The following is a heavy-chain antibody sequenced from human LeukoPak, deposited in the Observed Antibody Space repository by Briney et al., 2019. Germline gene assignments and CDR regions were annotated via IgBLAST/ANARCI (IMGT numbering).Heavy chain of an antibody. J-gene: IGHJ4*02. D-gene: IGHD6-6*01. CDR2: VDLAGEYT. Sequence: GGSQRLSCAASGFTFSDYWMHWVRQAPGKGLMWVSSVDLAGEYTTYADSVKGRFTISRDNAKDTLYLQMNSLRAEDTAVYYCARSMAYGDYWGQGTLVTVSS. CDR1: GFTFSDYW. CDR3: ARSMAYGDY. V-gene: IGHV3-74*01.